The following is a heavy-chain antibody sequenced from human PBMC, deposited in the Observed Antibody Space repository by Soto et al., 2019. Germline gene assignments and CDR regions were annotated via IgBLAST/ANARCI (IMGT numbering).Heavy chain of an antibody. CDR1: GFTFDDYA. CDR2: ISWNSGSI. CDR3: AKDSSWGYYYDSSAGIDY. D-gene: IGHD3-22*01. Sequence: GGSLRLSCAASGFTFDDYAMHWVRQAPGKGLEWVSGISWNSGSIGYADSVKGRFTISRDNAKNSLYLQMNSLRAEDTALYYCAKDSSWGYYYDSSAGIDYWGQGTLVTVSS. J-gene: IGHJ4*02. V-gene: IGHV3-9*01.